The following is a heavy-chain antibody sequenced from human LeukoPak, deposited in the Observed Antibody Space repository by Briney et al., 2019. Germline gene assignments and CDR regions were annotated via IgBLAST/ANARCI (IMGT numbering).Heavy chain of an antibody. CDR1: GFTFSSYG. CDR3: AKDPLLYDSSGYYSYYFDY. D-gene: IGHD3-22*01. J-gene: IGHJ4*02. V-gene: IGHV3-30*18. Sequence: GGSLRLSCAASGFTFSSYGMHWVRQAPGKGPEWVAVISYDGSNKYYADSVKGRFTISRDNSKNTLYLQMNSLRAEDTAVYYCAKDPLLYDSSGYYSYYFDYWGQGTLVTVSS. CDR2: ISYDGSNK.